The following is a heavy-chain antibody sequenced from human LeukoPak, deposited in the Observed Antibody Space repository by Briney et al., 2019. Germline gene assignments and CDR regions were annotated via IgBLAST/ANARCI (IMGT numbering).Heavy chain of an antibody. CDR3: ARDIRMVGATHYFDY. V-gene: IGHV4-59*01. CDR1: GDSISNYF. Sequence: SETLSLTCTVSGDSISNYFWSWLRQPPGKGLEWIGCIHHSVGPTYNPSLRSRVTISVDTSKNQFSLKVNSVTAADTVVYYCARDIRMVGATHYFDYWGQGTLVAVSS. J-gene: IGHJ4*02. CDR2: IHHSVGP. D-gene: IGHD1-26*01.